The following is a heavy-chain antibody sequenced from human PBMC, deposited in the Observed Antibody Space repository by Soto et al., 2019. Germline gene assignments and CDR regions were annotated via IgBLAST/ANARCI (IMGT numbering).Heavy chain of an antibody. CDR2: IYPGDSDT. CDR3: ARTAAAGKCYYGTDV. V-gene: IGHV5-51*01. CDR1: GYSFTSYW. Sequence: PGESLKISCKGSGYSFTSYWIGWVRQMPGKGLEWMGIIYPGDSDTRYSPSFQGQVTISADKSISTAYLQWSSLKASDTAMYYCARTAAAGKCYYGTDVWGQGTTVTVSS. J-gene: IGHJ6*02. D-gene: IGHD6-13*01.